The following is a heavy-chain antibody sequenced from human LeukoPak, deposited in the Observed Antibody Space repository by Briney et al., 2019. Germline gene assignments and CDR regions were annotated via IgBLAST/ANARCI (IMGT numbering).Heavy chain of an antibody. CDR2: IKQDGSDI. J-gene: IGHJ4*02. CDR1: GFSFSTYW. CDR3: TRGGRLHPQSPY. D-gene: IGHD3-16*01. V-gene: IGHV3-7*01. Sequence: PGGSLRLSCAASGFSFSTYWMSWVRQAPGKGLEWVANIKQDGSDIYYVDSAKGRFIISRDNAKNSLYLQMSSLRAEDTAVYYCTRGGRLHPQSPYWGQGTLVTVSS.